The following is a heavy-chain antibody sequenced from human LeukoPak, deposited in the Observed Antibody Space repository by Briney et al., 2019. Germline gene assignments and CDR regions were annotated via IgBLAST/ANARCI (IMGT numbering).Heavy chain of an antibody. CDR2: IRYDGSNK. CDR3: EAGCSSTSCLFDY. J-gene: IGHJ4*02. D-gene: IGHD2-2*01. Sequence: GGSLRLSCAASGFTFSSYGMHWVRQAPGKGLVWVAFIRYDGSNKYYADSVKGRFTISRDNSKNTLYLQMNSLRAEDTAVYYCEAGCSSTSCLFDYWGQGTLVTVSS. CDR1: GFTFSSYG. V-gene: IGHV3-30*02.